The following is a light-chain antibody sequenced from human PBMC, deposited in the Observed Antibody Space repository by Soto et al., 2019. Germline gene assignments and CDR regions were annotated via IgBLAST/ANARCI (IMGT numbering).Light chain of an antibody. CDR2: GAS. Sequence: EIVMTQSPATLSVSPGERATPSCRASQSVSSNLAWYQQKPGQAPRLLIYGASTRATGIPARFSGSGSGTEFTLTISSLQSEDFALYYCQQYNNWWTFGQGTKVEIK. CDR3: QQYNNWWT. V-gene: IGKV3-15*01. J-gene: IGKJ1*01. CDR1: QSVSSN.